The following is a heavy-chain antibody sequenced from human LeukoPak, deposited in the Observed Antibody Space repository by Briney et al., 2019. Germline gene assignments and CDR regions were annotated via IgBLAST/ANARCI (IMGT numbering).Heavy chain of an antibody. V-gene: IGHV4-59*11. Sequence: SETLSLTCSVSGDSISTHNWNWIRQSPGRGLEWIGYIYSSGNTKYSPSLKSRVTISVDTSKNLFSLKLSAVTAADTAVYYCARSGAKAVVLGWFDPWGQGTLVTVSS. J-gene: IGHJ5*02. D-gene: IGHD7-27*01. CDR2: IYSSGNT. CDR3: ARSGAKAVVLGWFDP. CDR1: GDSISTHN.